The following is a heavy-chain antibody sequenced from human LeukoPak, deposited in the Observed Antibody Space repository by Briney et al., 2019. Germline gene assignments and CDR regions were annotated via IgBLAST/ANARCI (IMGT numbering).Heavy chain of an antibody. CDR2: IRYDGSNK. CDR1: GFTFSTYG. V-gene: IGHV3-30*02. Sequence: PGGSLRLSCAASGFTFSTYGMHWVRQAPGKGLEWVAFIRYDGSNKYYADSVKGRFTISRDNSKNTLYLQMNSLRAEDTAVYYCAKDLYSSSWCFDYWGQGTLVTVSS. CDR3: AKDLYSSSWCFDY. D-gene: IGHD6-13*01. J-gene: IGHJ4*02.